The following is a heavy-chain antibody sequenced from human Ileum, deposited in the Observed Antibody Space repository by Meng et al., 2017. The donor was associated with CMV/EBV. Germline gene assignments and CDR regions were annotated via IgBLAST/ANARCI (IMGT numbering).Heavy chain of an antibody. CDR3: AKGRSTNWYDAFDI. V-gene: IGHV3-23*01. CDR1: GFTFSTYV. J-gene: IGHJ3*02. D-gene: IGHD1-1*01. Sequence: GGSLRLSCAASGFTFSTYVMTWVRQSPGKGLEWVSSISGAGGSTKNADSVKGRSTISRDNSKNTMYLQMDSLRAEDTAVYYCAKGRSTNWYDAFDIWGQGKRV. CDR2: ISGAGGST.